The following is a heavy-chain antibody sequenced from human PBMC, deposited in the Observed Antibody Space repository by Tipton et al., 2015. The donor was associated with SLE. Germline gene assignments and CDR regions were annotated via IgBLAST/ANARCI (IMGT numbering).Heavy chain of an antibody. CDR1: GGSFSGYY. Sequence: LSLTCAVYGGSFSGYYWSWIRQPPGKGLEWASILYSGGDTYYADSVKGRFTISRDNSKNTLHLQMNSLRTDDTAVYYCAKEGVMAPDYWGQGTLVTVSS. V-gene: IGHV3-53*05. CDR3: AKEGVMAPDY. CDR2: LYSGGDT. J-gene: IGHJ4*02. D-gene: IGHD3-16*01.